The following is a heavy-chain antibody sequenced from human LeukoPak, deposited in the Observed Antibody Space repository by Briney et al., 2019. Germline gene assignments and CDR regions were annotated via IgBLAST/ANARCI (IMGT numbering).Heavy chain of an antibody. J-gene: IGHJ4*02. Sequence: GGSLRLSCAASGFTFSSYAMSWVRQAPGKGLEWVSAISGSGGSTYYADSVKGRFTISRDNSKNTLYLQMNSLRAEDTAVYYCAKDPHVVYSSSWYFDYWGQGTLVTVSS. CDR3: AKDPHVVYSSSWYFDY. D-gene: IGHD6-13*01. CDR1: GFTFSSYA. CDR2: ISGSGGST. V-gene: IGHV3-23*01.